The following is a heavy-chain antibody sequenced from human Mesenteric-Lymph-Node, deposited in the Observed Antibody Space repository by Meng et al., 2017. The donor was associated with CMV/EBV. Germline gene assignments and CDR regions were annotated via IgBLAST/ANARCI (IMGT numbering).Heavy chain of an antibody. J-gene: IGHJ4*02. D-gene: IGHD6-19*01. CDR3: AKDLGLAGPYYFDH. CDR1: GFTFRTYG. V-gene: IGHV3-30*18. Sequence: SGFTFRTYGVKWVRQAPGKGLEWVSIIAYDGSNKFYADSVKGRFTISRDNFRNTLFLQMDSLRSEDTAVYYCAKDLGLAGPYYFDHWGQGTLVTVSS. CDR2: IAYDGSNK.